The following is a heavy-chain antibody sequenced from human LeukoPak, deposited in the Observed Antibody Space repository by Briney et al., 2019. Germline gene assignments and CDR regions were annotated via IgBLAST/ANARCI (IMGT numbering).Heavy chain of an antibody. V-gene: IGHV5-51*01. D-gene: IGHD2-2*01. CDR2: IYPGDSDT. J-gene: IGHJ4*02. CDR1: GYSFTSYW. Sequence: GESLKISCKGSGYSFTSYWIGWVRQMPGKGLEWMGIIYPGDSDTRYSPSFQGQVTISADKSISTAYLQWSSLKASDTAMYYCARLGYCRITSSAAFDYWGQGPLVTVSS. CDR3: ARLGYCRITSSAAFDY.